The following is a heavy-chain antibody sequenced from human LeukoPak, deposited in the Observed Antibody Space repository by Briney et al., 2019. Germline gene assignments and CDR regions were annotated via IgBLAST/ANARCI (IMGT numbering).Heavy chain of an antibody. V-gene: IGHV1-46*01. CDR1: GYTFTIYY. D-gene: IGHD4-17*01. CDR2: INPSGGST. J-gene: IGHJ6*02. CDR3: ARDLTVTTFQGYGMDV. Sequence: ASVKVSFKASGYTFTIYYMHWVRQAPGQGLEWMGIINPSGGSTSYAQKFQGRVTMTRDTSTSTVYMELSSLRSEDTAVYYCARDLTVTTFQGYGMDVWGQGTTVTVSS.